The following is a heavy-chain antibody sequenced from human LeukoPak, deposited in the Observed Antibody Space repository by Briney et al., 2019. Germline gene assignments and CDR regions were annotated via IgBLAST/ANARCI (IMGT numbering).Heavy chain of an antibody. CDR2: IIPIFGTA. D-gene: IGHD2-2*01. CDR3: ARGASSTSYYNWFDP. V-gene: IGHV1-69*13. J-gene: IGHJ5*02. Sequence: GASVKVSCKASGGTFSSYAISWVRQAPGQGLEWMGGIIPIFGTANYAQKFQGSVTITADESTSTAYMELSSLRSEDTAVYYCARGASSTSYYNWFDPWGQGTLVTVSS. CDR1: GGTFSSYA.